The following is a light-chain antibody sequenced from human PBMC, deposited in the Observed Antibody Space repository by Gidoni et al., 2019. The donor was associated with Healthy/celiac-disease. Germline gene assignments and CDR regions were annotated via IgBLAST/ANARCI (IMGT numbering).Light chain of an antibody. Sequence: EIVLTQSPATLSLSPGERATLSCRASQSVSSYLAWYQQKPGQAPRLLIYDASNRATGIPARFRGSGSGTDFTLTISSLEPEDFAGYYCQLERFTFGPGTKVDIK. CDR1: QSVSSY. J-gene: IGKJ3*01. CDR3: QLERFT. CDR2: DAS. V-gene: IGKV3-11*01.